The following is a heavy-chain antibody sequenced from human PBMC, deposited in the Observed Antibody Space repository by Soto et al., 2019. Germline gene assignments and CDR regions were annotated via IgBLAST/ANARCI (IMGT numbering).Heavy chain of an antibody. D-gene: IGHD6-19*01. V-gene: IGHV1-69*12. J-gene: IGHJ2*01. CDR1: GGTFSSYT. CDR2: IIPIFGTA. Sequence: QVQLVQSGAEVKKPGSSVTVSCKASGGTFSSYTMSWVRQAPGQGLEWMGGIIPIFGTADYAQKFQGRVTKNEVDSKSPGYMDLSRMQTEDPAVHYCARGNRRWLHLGYFDLWGRGTLVTVSS. CDR3: ARGNRRWLHLGYFDL.